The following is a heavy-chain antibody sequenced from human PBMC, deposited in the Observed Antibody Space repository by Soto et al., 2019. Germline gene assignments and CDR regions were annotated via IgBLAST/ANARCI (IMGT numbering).Heavy chain of an antibody. CDR2: IYYTGNT. J-gene: IGHJ6*03. Sequence: PSETLSLTCTVSGGPISSGGYYWTWIRQHPGKGLEWIGYIYYTGNTYCNPSLKSRLTMSVDTSKNQFSLKLSSVTAADTVVYYCARIVTTSGLVRYYMDVWGKGTTVTVSS. D-gene: IGHD3-3*01. CDR1: GGPISSGGYY. CDR3: ARIVTTSGLVRYYMDV. V-gene: IGHV4-31*03.